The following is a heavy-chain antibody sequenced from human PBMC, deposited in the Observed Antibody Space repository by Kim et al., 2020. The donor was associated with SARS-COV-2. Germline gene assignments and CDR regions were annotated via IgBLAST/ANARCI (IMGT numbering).Heavy chain of an antibody. CDR3: ARGRASAFDS. Sequence: YNDYAIFVKGRITINPDASRNNVSLQLSSVNPEDTAVYYCARGRASAFDSWGQGILVTVSS. V-gene: IGHV6-1*01. CDR2: YN. J-gene: IGHJ4*02.